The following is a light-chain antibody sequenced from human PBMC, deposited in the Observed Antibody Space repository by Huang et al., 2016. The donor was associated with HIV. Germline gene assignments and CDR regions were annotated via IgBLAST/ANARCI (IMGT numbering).Light chain of an antibody. Sequence: DIQMTQSPSSLSASVGVRVTITCRASQNIKKYLNWYQQKPGKAPKLLIYGASSLQSGVPSRFSVSGSGTDFTLTISSLQVEDFATYYCQQTYSTLLFTFGPGTKVHI. CDR1: QNIKKY. CDR3: QQTYSTLLFT. V-gene: IGKV1-39*01. J-gene: IGKJ3*01. CDR2: GAS.